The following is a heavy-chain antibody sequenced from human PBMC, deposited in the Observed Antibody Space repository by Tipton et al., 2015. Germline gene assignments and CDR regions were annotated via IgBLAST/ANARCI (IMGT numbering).Heavy chain of an antibody. V-gene: IGHV4-39*07. CDR3: ARAYDYGDSPPGPLGY. CDR1: GGSISSSSYY. CDR2: IYYSGST. Sequence: TLSLTCTVSGGSISSSSYYWDWIRQPPGKGLEWIGNIYYSGSTYYNPSLKSRVTVLLETSKTQFSLILTSVTAADTAVYYCARAYDYGDSPPGPLGYWGQGTLVTVSS. J-gene: IGHJ4*02. D-gene: IGHD4-17*01.